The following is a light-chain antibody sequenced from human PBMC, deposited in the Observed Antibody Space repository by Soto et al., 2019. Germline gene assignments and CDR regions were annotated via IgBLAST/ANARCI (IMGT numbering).Light chain of an antibody. J-gene: IGLJ3*02. CDR2: GNT. CDR3: QSYDSSLSGPWV. CDR1: SSNIGSDY. V-gene: IGLV1-40*01. Sequence: QSVLTQPPSASGTPGQRVTISCSGSSSNIGSDYVYWFQQLPGTAPKLLIYGNTNRPSGVPDRFSGSKSGTSASLAITGLQAEDEADYYCQSYDSSLSGPWVFGGGTKVTVL.